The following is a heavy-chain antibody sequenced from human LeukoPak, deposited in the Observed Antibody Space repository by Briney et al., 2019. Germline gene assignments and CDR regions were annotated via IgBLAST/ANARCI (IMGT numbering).Heavy chain of an antibody. CDR3: AKEYCGGGRCNDDFFDY. D-gene: IGHD2-15*01. Sequence: GGSLRLSCAASGFTFSDHYMDWVRQAPGKGLEWVAVISYDENTKYYADSVKGRFTTSRDNSKNTLYLQMNSLRAEDTAVYYCAKEYCGGGRCNDDFFDYWGQGTLVTVSS. J-gene: IGHJ4*02. V-gene: IGHV3-30*18. CDR1: GFTFSDHY. CDR2: ISYDENTK.